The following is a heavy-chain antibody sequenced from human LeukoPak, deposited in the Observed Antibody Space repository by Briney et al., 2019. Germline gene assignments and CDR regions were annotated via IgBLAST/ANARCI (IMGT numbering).Heavy chain of an antibody. D-gene: IGHD4-17*01. CDR1: GYTFTGYF. CDR2: INPNSGGT. CDR3: SREGDYGDYGRLWYFDL. Sequence: ASVKVSCKTSGYTFTGYFMHWVRQAPGQGLEWMGWINPNSGGTNYAHKFRGRVTMTRDTSISTAYMELTRLRSDDTAMYYCSREGDYGDYGRLWYFDLWGRGTLVTVSS. V-gene: IGHV1-2*07. J-gene: IGHJ2*01.